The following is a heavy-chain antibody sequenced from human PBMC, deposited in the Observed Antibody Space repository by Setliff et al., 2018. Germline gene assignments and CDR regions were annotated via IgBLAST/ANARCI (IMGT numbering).Heavy chain of an antibody. J-gene: IGHJ3*02. Sequence: ASVKVSCKASGYTFTSYDINWVRQATGQGLEWMGWMNPNSGNTGYAQKFQGRVTMTRNTSISTAYMELSRLRSDDTAVYYCARALGATITPGSYAFDIWGQGTMVTVSS. V-gene: IGHV1-8*02. D-gene: IGHD1-26*01. CDR1: GYTFTSYD. CDR2: MNPNSGNT. CDR3: ARALGATITPGSYAFDI.